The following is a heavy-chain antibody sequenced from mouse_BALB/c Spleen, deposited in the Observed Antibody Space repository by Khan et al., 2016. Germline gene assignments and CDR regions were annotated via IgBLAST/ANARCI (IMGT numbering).Heavy chain of an antibody. D-gene: IGHD2-14*01. V-gene: IGHV5-6-3*01. CDR3: VRENYRYYFDY. CDR2: INSNGGST. CDR1: GFTVSTYG. J-gene: IGHJ2*01. Sequence: EVELVESGGGLVQPGGSLKLSCAASGFTVSTYGMSWVRQTPDKRLELVATINSNGGSTYYPDSVKGRFTISRDNAKNTLYLQMSSLKSEDTAMYYCVRENYRYYFDYWGQGTTLTVSS.